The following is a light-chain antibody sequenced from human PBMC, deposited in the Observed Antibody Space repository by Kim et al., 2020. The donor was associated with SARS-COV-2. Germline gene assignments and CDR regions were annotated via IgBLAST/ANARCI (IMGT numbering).Light chain of an antibody. V-gene: IGLV2-11*01. CDR2: DVS. CDR1: SSDVGGYNY. CDR3: CSYAGSYTWV. Sequence: GQSLTVSRTGHSSDVGGYNYVSWYQQHPGKAPKLMIYDVSKRPSGVPDRFSGSKSGNPASLTISGLQAEDEADYYCCSYAGSYTWVFGGGTKLTVL. J-gene: IGLJ3*02.